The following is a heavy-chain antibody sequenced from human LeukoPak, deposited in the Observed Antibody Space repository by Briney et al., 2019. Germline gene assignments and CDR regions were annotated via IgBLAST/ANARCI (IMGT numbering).Heavy chain of an antibody. V-gene: IGHV3-53*01. J-gene: IGHJ4*02. CDR2: MYTGGTT. Sequence: PGGSLRLSCAASGFTVSGTHMSWVRQAPGKGLELVSAMYTGGTTYYADSVKGRFTISRDNSRNPLFLHMSSLRADDTAVYYCAKDEATSGGGLASWGQGTLVTVSS. D-gene: IGHD3-16*01. CDR1: GFTVSGTH. CDR3: AKDEATSGGGLAS.